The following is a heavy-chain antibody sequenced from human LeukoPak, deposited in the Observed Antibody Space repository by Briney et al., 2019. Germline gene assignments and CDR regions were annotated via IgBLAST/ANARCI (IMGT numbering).Heavy chain of an antibody. V-gene: IGHV6-1*01. Sequence: SQTLSLTCAISGDSVSSNSAAWNWIRQSPSRGLEWLGRTYYRSEWYNDYAVSVKSRITINPDTSKNQFSLQLNSVTPEDTAVYYCARSPNCSSTSCYGGAYDYWGQGTLVTVSS. J-gene: IGHJ4*02. CDR2: TYYRSEWYN. CDR3: ARSPNCSSTSCYGGAYDY. CDR1: GDSVSSNSAA. D-gene: IGHD2-2*01.